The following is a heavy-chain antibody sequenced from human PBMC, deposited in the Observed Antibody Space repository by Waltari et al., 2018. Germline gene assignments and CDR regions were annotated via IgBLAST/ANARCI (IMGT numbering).Heavy chain of an antibody. J-gene: IGHJ6*02. CDR3: ARALLGLTNRLDV. D-gene: IGHD4-17*01. V-gene: IGHV7-4-1*02. Sequence: QVQLAQSGSELKEPGASVTVSCRTSGYPFTDYTINWVRQAPGQGLEWMGWINTKNGHPTYVQGFTGRFVFSLDTSVSTTYLQITGLKAEDTAVYFCARALLGLTNRLDVWGQGTTVTISS. CDR1: GYPFTDYT. CDR2: INTKNGHP.